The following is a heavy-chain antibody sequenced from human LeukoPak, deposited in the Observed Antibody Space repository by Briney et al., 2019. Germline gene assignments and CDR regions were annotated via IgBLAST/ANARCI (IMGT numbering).Heavy chain of an antibody. Sequence: GGSLRLSCTASGFSFLNYAMHWVRQVPGKGLEWISLISWDGRTPHYADSVKGRFTISRDNSKNSLYLQMNSLRGEDSALYYCARVADIAAVRRYYYYMDVWGKGTTVTISS. CDR1: GFSFLNYA. J-gene: IGHJ6*03. D-gene: IGHD5-12*01. CDR3: ARVADIAAVRRYYYYMDV. V-gene: IGHV3-43D*03. CDR2: ISWDGRTP.